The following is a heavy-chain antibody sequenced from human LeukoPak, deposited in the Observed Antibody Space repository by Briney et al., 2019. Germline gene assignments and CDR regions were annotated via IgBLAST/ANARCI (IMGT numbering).Heavy chain of an antibody. CDR1: GFTFSTFA. Sequence: PGGSLRLSCAASGFTFSTFAMSWVRQAPGKGLEWVTGISDSGGNTYYADSVKGRFTISRDNSKNTLYLQMNSLRTEDTAVYYCARGESDSGTYSPGDFWGQGTLVTVSS. V-gene: IGHV3-23*01. CDR2: ISDSGGNT. J-gene: IGHJ4*02. CDR3: ARGESDSGTYSPGDF. D-gene: IGHD1-26*01.